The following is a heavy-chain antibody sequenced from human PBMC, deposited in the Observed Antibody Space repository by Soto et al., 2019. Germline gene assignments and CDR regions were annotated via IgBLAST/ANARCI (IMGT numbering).Heavy chain of an antibody. J-gene: IGHJ5*01. CDR1: GGSLSNYY. D-gene: IGHD3-16*01. CDR3: ARVGASGRNWFDS. CDR2: INYIGTT. V-gene: IGHV4-59*01. Sequence: PSETLSLTCAVSGGSLSNYYWSWIRQPPGKGLEWIADINYIGTTNYNPSLKSRVTISVDTSKNQFSLNLYSVTAADTAVYYCARVGASGRNWFDSWGQGTLVTVSS.